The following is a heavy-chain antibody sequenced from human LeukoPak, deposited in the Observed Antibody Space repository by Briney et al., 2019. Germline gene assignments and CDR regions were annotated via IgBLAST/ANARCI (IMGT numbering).Heavy chain of an antibody. V-gene: IGHV3-74*01. CDR1: GFTFSSYW. Sequence: GGSLRLSCAASGFTFSSYWMHWVRQAPGKGLVWVSRINNVGSSTTYADSVKGRFTISRDNAKNTLYLQMNSLSAEDTAVYYCARDLDGSSSGDYWGQGTLVTVSS. CDR3: ARDLDGSSSGDY. CDR2: INNVGSST. D-gene: IGHD6-6*01. J-gene: IGHJ4*02.